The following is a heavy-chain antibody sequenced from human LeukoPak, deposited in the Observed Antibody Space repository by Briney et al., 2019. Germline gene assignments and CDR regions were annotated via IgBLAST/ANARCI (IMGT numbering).Heavy chain of an antibody. Sequence: SETLSLTCTVSGGSISSSSYYWGWIRQPPGKGLEWIGSIYYSGSTYYNPSLKSRVTMSVDTSKNQFSLKLSSVTAADTAVYYCARLWFGELSFDYWGQGTLVTVSS. D-gene: IGHD3-10*01. CDR2: IYYSGST. CDR3: ARLWFGELSFDY. V-gene: IGHV4-39*01. CDR1: GGSISSSSYY. J-gene: IGHJ4*02.